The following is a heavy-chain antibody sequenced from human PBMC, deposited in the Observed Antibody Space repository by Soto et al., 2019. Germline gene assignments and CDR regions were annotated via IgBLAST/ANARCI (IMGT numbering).Heavy chain of an antibody. D-gene: IGHD3-9*01. CDR2: ISYDGSNK. V-gene: IGHV3-30*18. CDR3: AKDRVLRYFDWLSNYFDY. CDR1: GFTFSSYG. Sequence: GGSLRLSCAASGFTFSSYGMHWVRQAPGKGLEWVAVISYDGSNKYYADSVKGRFTISRDNSKNTLYLQMNSLRAEDTAVYYCAKDRVLRYFDWLSNYFDYWGQGTLVTVSS. J-gene: IGHJ4*02.